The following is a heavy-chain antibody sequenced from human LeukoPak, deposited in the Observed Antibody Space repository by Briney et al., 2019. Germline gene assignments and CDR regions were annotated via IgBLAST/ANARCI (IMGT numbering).Heavy chain of an antibody. Sequence: GGSLRLSCAASGSTFSSYSMNWVRQAPGKGLEWVSSISSSSSYIYYADSVKGRFTLSRDNAKKSLYLQMNSLRAEDTAVYYCAKDFSVYNYDSRVLDYWGQGTLVTVSS. V-gene: IGHV3-21*01. J-gene: IGHJ4*02. CDR1: GSTFSSYS. CDR2: ISSSSSYI. CDR3: AKDFSVYNYDSRVLDY. D-gene: IGHD3-22*01.